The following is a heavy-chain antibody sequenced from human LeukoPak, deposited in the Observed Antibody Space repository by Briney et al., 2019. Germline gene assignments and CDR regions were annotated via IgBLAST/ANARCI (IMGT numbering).Heavy chain of an antibody. CDR2: IYYSGST. CDR3: ARLPYYDFWSGYYMDV. Sequence: PSETLSLTCTVSGGSISSYYWSWIRQPPGKGLEWIGYIYYSGSTNYNPSLKSRVTISVDTSKNQFSLKLSSVTAADTAVYYCARLPYYDFWSGYYMDVWGKGTTVTVSS. V-gene: IGHV4-59*01. D-gene: IGHD3-3*01. J-gene: IGHJ6*04. CDR1: GGSISSYY.